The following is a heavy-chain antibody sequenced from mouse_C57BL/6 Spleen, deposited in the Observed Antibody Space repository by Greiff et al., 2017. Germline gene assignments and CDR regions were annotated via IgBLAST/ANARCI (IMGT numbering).Heavy chain of an antibody. CDR1: GFSLTSYG. V-gene: IGHV2-5*01. Sequence: QVQLKESGPGLVQPSQSLSITCTVSGFSLTSYGVHWVRQSPGKGLEWLGVIWRGGSTDYNAAFMSRLSITKDNSKSQVFFKMNSLQADDTAIYYCAKYYGSSYKAMDYWGQGTSVTVSS. D-gene: IGHD1-1*01. CDR3: AKYYGSSYKAMDY. J-gene: IGHJ4*01. CDR2: IWRGGST.